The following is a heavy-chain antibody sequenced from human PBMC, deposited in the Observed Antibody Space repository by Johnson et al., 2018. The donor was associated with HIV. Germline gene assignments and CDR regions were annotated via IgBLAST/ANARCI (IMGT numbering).Heavy chain of an antibody. J-gene: IGHJ3*02. D-gene: IGHD7-27*01. CDR2: IYSGGST. CDR1: GFTVRSNY. Sequence: MQLVESGGGVVQPGRSLRLSCAASGFTVRSNYMSWVRQAPGQGLAWVSVIYSGGSTYYADSVKGRFTISRDNSKNTLYLQLTRLRAEDTAVYYCSRAPGAGDAFDIWGQGTMVTVSS. CDR3: SRAPGAGDAFDI. V-gene: IGHV3-53*01.